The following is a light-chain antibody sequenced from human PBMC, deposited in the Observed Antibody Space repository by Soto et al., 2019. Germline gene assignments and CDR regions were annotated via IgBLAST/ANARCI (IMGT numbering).Light chain of an antibody. CDR1: QGISRS. Sequence: DIQMTQSPSSVSASVGDRFTIGCHASQGISRSLAWYQQKPGKAPKLLIYAASSLQSGVPSRFSGSGFGTDFTLTISSLQPEDSAIYYCQQADTFPITFGQGTRLEIK. V-gene: IGKV1D-12*01. CDR2: AAS. CDR3: QQADTFPIT. J-gene: IGKJ5*01.